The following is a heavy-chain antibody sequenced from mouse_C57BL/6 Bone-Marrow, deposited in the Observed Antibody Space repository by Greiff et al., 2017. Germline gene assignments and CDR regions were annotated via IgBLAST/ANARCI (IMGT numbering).Heavy chain of an antibody. CDR1: GYTFTSYW. J-gene: IGHJ1*03. CDR3: AINYRKGEWYFDV. D-gene: IGHD2-1*01. CDR2: IHPSDSDT. Sequence: QVQLQQPGAELVKPGASVKVSCKASGYTFTSYWMHWVKQRPGQGLEWIGRIHPSDSDTNYNQKFKGKATLTVDKSSSTAYMQLSSLTSEDSAVFDCAINYRKGEWYFDVWGTGTTVTVSA. V-gene: IGHV1-74*01.